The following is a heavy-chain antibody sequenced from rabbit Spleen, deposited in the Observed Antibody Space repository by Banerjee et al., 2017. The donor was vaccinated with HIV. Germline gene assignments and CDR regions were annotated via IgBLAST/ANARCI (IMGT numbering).Heavy chain of an antibody. CDR3: ARFYAGYGDFGYAAM. CDR2: IDTGSSGFT. J-gene: IGHJ4*01. Sequence: QQLEESGGDLVKPGASLTLTCIASGVSFSGNSYMCWVRQAPGKGLEWVGCIDTGSSGFTYFASWAKGRFTISKTSSTTVTLQMTSLTAADTATYFCARFYAGYGDFGYAAMWGQGTLVTVS. CDR1: GVSFSGNSY. D-gene: IGHD7-1*01. V-gene: IGHV1S40*01.